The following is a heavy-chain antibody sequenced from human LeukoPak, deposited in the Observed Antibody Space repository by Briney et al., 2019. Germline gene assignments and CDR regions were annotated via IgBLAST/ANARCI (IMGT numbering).Heavy chain of an antibody. Sequence: PSETLSLTCTVSGGSISNSIYYWGWIRQPPGKGLEWIGYIYYSGSTNYNPSLKSRVTISVDTSKNQFSLKLSSVTAADTAVYYCARRWLQGVTFDYWGQGTLVTVSS. CDR2: IYYSGST. D-gene: IGHD5-24*01. CDR3: ARRWLQGVTFDY. CDR1: GGSISNSIYY. V-gene: IGHV4-61*05. J-gene: IGHJ4*02.